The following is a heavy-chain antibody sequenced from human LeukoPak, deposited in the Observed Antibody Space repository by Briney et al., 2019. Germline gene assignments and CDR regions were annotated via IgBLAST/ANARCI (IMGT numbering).Heavy chain of an antibody. CDR1: GGSISSSNW. V-gene: IGHV4-4*02. J-gene: IGHJ4*02. CDR2: IYHSGST. Sequence: PSGTLSLTCAVSGGSISSSNWWSWVRQPPGKGLEWIGEIYHSGSTNYNSSLKSRVTISVDTSKNQFSLKLSSVTAADTAVYYCARGLPLGFLEWLLTPYFDYWGQGTLVTVSS. D-gene: IGHD3-3*01. CDR3: ARGLPLGFLEWLLTPYFDY.